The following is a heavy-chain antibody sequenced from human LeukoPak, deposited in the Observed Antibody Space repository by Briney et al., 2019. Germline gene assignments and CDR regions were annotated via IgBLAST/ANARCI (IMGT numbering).Heavy chain of an antibody. CDR1: GYTLTELS. Sequence: ASVKVSCTVSGYTLTELSMHWVRQAPGKGLEWMGGFDPEDGETIYAQKFQGRVTMTEDTSTDTAYMELSSLRSEDTAVYYCTIISSDYYYGMDVWGKGTTVTVSS. CDR2: FDPEDGET. V-gene: IGHV1-24*01. J-gene: IGHJ6*04. D-gene: IGHD3-10*01. CDR3: TIISSDYYYGMDV.